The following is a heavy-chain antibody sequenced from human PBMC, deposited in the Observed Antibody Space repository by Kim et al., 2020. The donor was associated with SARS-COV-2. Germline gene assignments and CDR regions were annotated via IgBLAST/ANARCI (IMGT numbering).Heavy chain of an antibody. CDR3: ARLDLGSGRLYYYYGMDV. J-gene: IGHJ6*02. CDR1: GGSISSYY. D-gene: IGHD3-10*01. V-gene: IGHV4-59*13. CDR2: IYYSGST. Sequence: SETLSLTCTVSGGSISSYYWSWIRQPPGKGLEWIGYIYYSGSTNYNPSLKSRVTISVDTSKNQFSLKLSSVTAADTAVYYCARLDLGSGRLYYYYGMDVWGQGTTVTVSS.